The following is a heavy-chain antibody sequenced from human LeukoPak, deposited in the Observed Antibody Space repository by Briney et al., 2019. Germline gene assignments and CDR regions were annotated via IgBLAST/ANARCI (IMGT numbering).Heavy chain of an antibody. CDR1: GFTFSSYW. J-gene: IGHJ6*02. D-gene: IGHD3-10*01. V-gene: IGHV3-7*01. CDR3: ARDRYRFGESNYYYYGMDV. Sequence: PGGSLRLSCAASGFTFSSYWMSWVRQAPGKGLEWVANIKQDGSEKYYVDSVKGRFTISRDNAKNSLYLQMNSLRAEDTAVYYCARDRYRFGESNYYYYGMDVWGQGTTVTVSS. CDR2: IKQDGSEK.